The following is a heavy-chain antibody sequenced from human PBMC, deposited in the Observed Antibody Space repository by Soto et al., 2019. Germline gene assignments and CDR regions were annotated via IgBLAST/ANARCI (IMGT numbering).Heavy chain of an antibody. Sequence: GASVKVSCKASGGTFSSYAISWVRQAPGQGLEWMGGIIPIFGTANYAQKFQGRVTITADKSTSTAYMELSSLRSEDTAVYYCASFIAARPMAYFDYWGQGTLVTVSS. CDR1: GGTFSSYA. J-gene: IGHJ4*02. D-gene: IGHD6-6*01. V-gene: IGHV1-69*06. CDR2: IIPIFGTA. CDR3: ASFIAARPMAYFDY.